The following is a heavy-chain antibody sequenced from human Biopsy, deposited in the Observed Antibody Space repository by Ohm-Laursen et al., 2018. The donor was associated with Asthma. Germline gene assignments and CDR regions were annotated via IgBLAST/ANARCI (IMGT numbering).Heavy chain of an antibody. V-gene: IGHV3-30*03. Sequence: LSCSASGFTFSSYGMHWVRQAPGKGLEWVAVISYDGSNKYYADSVKGRFTISRDNSKNTLYLQMNSLRAEDTAVYYCARDLHPTNHLGELSEGFDYWGQGTLVTVSS. CDR2: ISYDGSNK. CDR3: ARDLHPTNHLGELSEGFDY. D-gene: IGHD3-16*02. J-gene: IGHJ4*02. CDR1: GFTFSSYG.